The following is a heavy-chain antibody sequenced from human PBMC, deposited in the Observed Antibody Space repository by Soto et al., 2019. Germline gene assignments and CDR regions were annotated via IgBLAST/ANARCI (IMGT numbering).Heavy chain of an antibody. J-gene: IGHJ6*02. V-gene: IGHV1-18*01. CDR3: ARDPYHVLMVNAPNLYGMDV. Sequence: QVQLVQSGAEVKKPGASVKVSCKASGYTLTTYDISWVRPAPGQGLEWMGRISTYNGNTNYPQSLQGRLTMTTDTSTTTAYMERRSLRSDDTAVYYCARDPYHVLMVNAPNLYGMDVWGQGTTVTVAS. D-gene: IGHD2-8*01. CDR1: GYTLTTYD. CDR2: ISTYNGNT.